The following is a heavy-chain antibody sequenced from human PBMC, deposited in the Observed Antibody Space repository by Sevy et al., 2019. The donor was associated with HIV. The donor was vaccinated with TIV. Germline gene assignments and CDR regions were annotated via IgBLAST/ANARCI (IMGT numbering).Heavy chain of an antibody. D-gene: IGHD3-3*01. Sequence: ASVKVSCKASGYTFTSYYMHWVRQAPGQGLEWMGIINPSGGSRSYAQTFQGRVTMTRDTSTSTVYMELSSLRSEDTAVYYCARGPPGAIFGVVIITLDYWGQGTLVTVSS. CDR1: GYTFTSYY. CDR2: INPSGGSR. J-gene: IGHJ4*02. CDR3: ARGPPGAIFGVVIITLDY. V-gene: IGHV1-46*01.